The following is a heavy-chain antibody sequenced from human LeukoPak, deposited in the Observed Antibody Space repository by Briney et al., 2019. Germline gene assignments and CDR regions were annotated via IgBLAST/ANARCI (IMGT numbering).Heavy chain of an antibody. CDR2: ITSSSSYI. V-gene: IGHV3-21*01. Sequence: GGSLRLSCAASPFTFSSYSMNWVRQAPGKGLEWISSITSSSSYIYYADSVKGRFTISRDNAKNSLYLQMNSLRAEDTAVYYCARHVVAVGFDYWGLGTLVTVSS. J-gene: IGHJ4*02. CDR3: ARHVVAVGFDY. CDR1: PFTFSSYS. D-gene: IGHD3-22*01.